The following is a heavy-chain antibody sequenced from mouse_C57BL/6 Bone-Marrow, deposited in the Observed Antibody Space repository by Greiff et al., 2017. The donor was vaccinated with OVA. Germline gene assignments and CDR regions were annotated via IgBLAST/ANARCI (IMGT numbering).Heavy chain of an antibody. Sequence: EVQLQQSGPVLVKPGASVKMSCKASGYTFTDYYMNWVKQSHGKSLEWIGVINPYNGGTSYNQKFKGKATLTVDKSSSTAYMELNSLTSEDSAVYYCARERYYDYAFDYWGQGTTLTVSS. CDR2: INPYNGGT. J-gene: IGHJ2*01. CDR1: GYTFTDYY. V-gene: IGHV1-19*01. D-gene: IGHD2-4*01. CDR3: ARERYYDYAFDY.